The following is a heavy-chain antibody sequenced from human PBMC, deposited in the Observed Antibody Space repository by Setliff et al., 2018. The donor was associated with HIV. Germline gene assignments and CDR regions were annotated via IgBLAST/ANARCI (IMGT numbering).Heavy chain of an antibody. CDR3: ARTLEAATMVSLYYHYYYYMDV. D-gene: IGHD3-10*01. CDR2: IYSSGST. V-gene: IGHV4-59*01. J-gene: IGHJ6*03. Sequence: PSETLSLTCTVSGGSISSNYWSWIRQPPGQGLEWIGYIYSSGSTNYNPSLKSRVTISVDTSKNLFALNLTPVTAADTAVYFCARTLEAATMVSLYYHYYYYMDVWGKGTTVTVSS. CDR1: GGSISSNY.